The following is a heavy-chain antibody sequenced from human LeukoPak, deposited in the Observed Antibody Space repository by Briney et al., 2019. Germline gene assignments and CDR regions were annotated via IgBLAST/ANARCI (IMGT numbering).Heavy chain of an antibody. Sequence: GGSLRLSCAASGFTFSSYAMSWVRQAPGKGLEWVSAISGSGGSTYYADSVKGRFTISRDNSKNTLYLQMNSLRAEDTAAYYCAKDPLGDYYFDYWGQGTLVTVSS. V-gene: IGHV3-23*01. CDR3: AKDPLGDYYFDY. CDR2: ISGSGGST. J-gene: IGHJ4*02. CDR1: GFTFSSYA. D-gene: IGHD3-10*01.